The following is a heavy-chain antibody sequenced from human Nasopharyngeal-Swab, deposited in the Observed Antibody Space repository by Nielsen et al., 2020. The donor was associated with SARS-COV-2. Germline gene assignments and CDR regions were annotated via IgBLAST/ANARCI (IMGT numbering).Heavy chain of an antibody. J-gene: IGHJ6*02. V-gene: IGHV5-51*01. CDR1: GYSFTSYW. D-gene: IGHD3-22*01. Sequence: GGSLRLSCKGSGYSFTSYWIGWVRQMPGKGLEWMGIIYPGDSDTRYSPSFQGQVTISADKSISTAYLQWSSLKASDTAMYYCARHSSYFYGGSGSLVVRQDYGLDVWGQGTTVTVS. CDR3: ARHSSYFYGGSGSLVVRQDYGLDV. CDR2: IYPGDSDT.